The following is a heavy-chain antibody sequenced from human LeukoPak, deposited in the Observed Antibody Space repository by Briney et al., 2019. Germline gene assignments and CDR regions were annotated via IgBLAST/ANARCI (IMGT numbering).Heavy chain of an antibody. Sequence: PGGSLRLSCAASGFTLSNYWMNWVRQAPGKGLEWVANIRQDGSEKKYLDSVKGRFTISRDNAKNSFFLQMNSLRAEDTAVYYCARDGGSIRSFDCWGQGTLVTVSS. CDR3: ARDGGSIRSFDC. J-gene: IGHJ4*02. V-gene: IGHV3-7*01. CDR1: GFTLSNYW. CDR2: IRQDGSEK. D-gene: IGHD3-16*01.